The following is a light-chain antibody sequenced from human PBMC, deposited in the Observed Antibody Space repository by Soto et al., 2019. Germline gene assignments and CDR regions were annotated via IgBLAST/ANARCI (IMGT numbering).Light chain of an antibody. CDR1: SFNIGRET. Sequence: QSVLTQPPSASGTPGQTITISCSGSSFNIGRETVHWYQQFPGTAPKLLMFRNDQRRSGVPDRYSGSKAGTSASLAISGLQFEDEADYYCATWDDSLNSPVFGGGTKVTVL. J-gene: IGLJ2*01. CDR3: ATWDDSLNSPV. V-gene: IGLV1-44*01. CDR2: RND.